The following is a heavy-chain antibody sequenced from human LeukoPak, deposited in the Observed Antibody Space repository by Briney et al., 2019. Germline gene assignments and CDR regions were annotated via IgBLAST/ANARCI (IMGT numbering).Heavy chain of an antibody. Sequence: PGGSLRLSCAASGFTFSSYSMNWVRQAPGKGLEWVAVISYDGSNKYYADSVKGRFTISRDNSKNTLYLQMNSLRAEDTAVYYCAKDAGDNWGQGTLVTVSS. V-gene: IGHV3-30*18. CDR2: ISYDGSNK. D-gene: IGHD7-27*01. J-gene: IGHJ4*02. CDR1: GFTFSSYS. CDR3: AKDAGDN.